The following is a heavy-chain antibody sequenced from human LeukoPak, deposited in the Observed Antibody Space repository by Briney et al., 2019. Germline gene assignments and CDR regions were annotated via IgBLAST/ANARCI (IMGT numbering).Heavy chain of an antibody. V-gene: IGHV4-61*02. CDR1: GGSITSSSNY. CDR3: ARVSWFPGSSYYYMDV. Sequence: PSETLSLTCTVSGGSITSSSNYWNWIRQPAGKGLEWIGRIYSSGITNYNPSLKSRVTISVDTSKNQFSLKLSSVTAADTAVYYCARVSWFPGSSYYYMDVWGKGTTVTVSS. J-gene: IGHJ6*03. CDR2: IYSSGIT. D-gene: IGHD3-9*01.